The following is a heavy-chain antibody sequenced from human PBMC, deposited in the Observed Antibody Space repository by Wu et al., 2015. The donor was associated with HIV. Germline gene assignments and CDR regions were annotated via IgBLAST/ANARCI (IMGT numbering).Heavy chain of an antibody. CDR2: INPLFGTT. Sequence: QVQLVQSGTEVKKPGSSVKVSCKTSGGSFSMNAISWVRQAPGQGLEWMGGINPLFGTTKHAQKFQDRVTFTTDESKTTAYMELSSLRSEDTAVYYCARNTDSVATSLYSLGVWGHGTTVTVSS. CDR3: ARNTDSVATSLYSLGV. CDR1: GGSFSMNA. J-gene: IGHJ6*02. D-gene: IGHD5-12*01. V-gene: IGHV1-69*05.